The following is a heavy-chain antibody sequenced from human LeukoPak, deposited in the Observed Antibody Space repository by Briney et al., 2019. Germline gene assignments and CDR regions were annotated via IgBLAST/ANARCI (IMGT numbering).Heavy chain of an antibody. CDR2: VYYSGNT. D-gene: IGHD3-22*01. CDR3: ASSYNYDSSGYSYFDY. V-gene: IGHV4-39*01. J-gene: IGHJ4*02. Sequence: PSETLSLTCTVSGGSISSSSYYWGWIRQPPGKGLEWIGTVYYSGNTYYNPSLKSRVSISVDTSKNQFSLKLSSVTAADTAVYYCASSYNYDSSGYSYFDYWGQGTLSPPPQ. CDR1: GGSISSSSYY.